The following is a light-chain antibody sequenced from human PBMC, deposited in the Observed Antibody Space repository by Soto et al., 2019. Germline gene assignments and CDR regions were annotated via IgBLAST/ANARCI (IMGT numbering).Light chain of an antibody. CDR1: SSDVGGYKY. CDR3: SSYTSSNPVV. J-gene: IGLJ2*01. CDR2: DVT. V-gene: IGLV2-14*03. Sequence: QSALTQPASVSGSPGQSITISCTGSSSDVGGYKYVSWYQQHPDKAPKLIIYDVTYRPSGISNRFSGSKSGNTASLTISGLQAEDEADYFCSSYTSSNPVVFGGGTQLNVL.